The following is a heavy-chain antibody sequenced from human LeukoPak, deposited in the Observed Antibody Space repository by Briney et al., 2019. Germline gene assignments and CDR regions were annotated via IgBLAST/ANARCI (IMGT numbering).Heavy chain of an antibody. CDR2: IIPIFGTA. D-gene: IGHD3-22*01. V-gene: IGHV1-69*13. Sequence: ASVKVSCKASGGTFSSYAISWVRQAPGQGLEWMGGIIPIFGTANYAQKFQGRVTITADESTSTAYMELSSLRSEDTAVYYCVAYYYDSSGYYTEGEYYFDYWGQGTLVTVSS. J-gene: IGHJ4*02. CDR1: GGTFSSYA. CDR3: VAYYYDSSGYYTEGEYYFDY.